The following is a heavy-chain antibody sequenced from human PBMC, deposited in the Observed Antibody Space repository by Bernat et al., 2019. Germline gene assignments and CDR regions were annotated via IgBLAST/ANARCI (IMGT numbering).Heavy chain of an antibody. J-gene: IGHJ4*02. CDR1: GFTFSSYA. CDR3: ARSTTVTIRNCDY. CDR2: IGSGGGST. D-gene: IGHD4-17*01. V-gene: IGHV3-23*01. Sequence: EVQLLESGGGLVQPGGSLRLSCAASGFTFSSYAMTWVRQAPGKGLEWVSAIGSGGGSTYYADSVKGRFTISRDNSKNTLYLQMNSLGAEDTAVYYGARSTTVTIRNCDYWGQGTLVTGSS.